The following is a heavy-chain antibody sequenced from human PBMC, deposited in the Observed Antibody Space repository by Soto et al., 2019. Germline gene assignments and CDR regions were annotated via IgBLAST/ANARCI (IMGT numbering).Heavy chain of an antibody. CDR3: ARVWMTTVTRGNKTWFDT. CDR1: GYSISSGYY. J-gene: IGHJ5*02. Sequence: NPSETLSLTCAVSGYSISSGYYWGWIRQPPGKGLEWIGSIYHSGSTYYNPSLKSRLTISVDTSKNQFSLKLSSVTAADTAMYYCARVWMTTVTRGNKTWFDTWGRGTLVTVSS. CDR2: IYHSGST. D-gene: IGHD4-17*01. V-gene: IGHV4-38-2*01.